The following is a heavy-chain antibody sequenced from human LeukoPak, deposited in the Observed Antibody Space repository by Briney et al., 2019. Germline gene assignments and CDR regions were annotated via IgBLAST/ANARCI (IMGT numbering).Heavy chain of an antibody. Sequence: GESLKISCKGSGYSFTSYWIGWVRQAPGQGLEWMGWISAYNGNTNYAQKLQGRVTMTTDTSTSTAYMELRSLRSDDTAVYYCARVSYGYYWFDPWGQGTLVTVSS. J-gene: IGHJ5*02. CDR2: ISAYNGNT. CDR1: GYSFTSYW. V-gene: IGHV1-18*04. D-gene: IGHD5-18*01. CDR3: ARVSYGYYWFDP.